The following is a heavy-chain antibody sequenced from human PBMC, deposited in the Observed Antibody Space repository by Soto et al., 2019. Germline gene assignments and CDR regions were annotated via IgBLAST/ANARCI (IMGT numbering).Heavy chain of an antibody. V-gene: IGHV4-39*01. J-gene: IGHJ4*02. D-gene: IGHD4-17*01. CDR1: GDSITSIYY. CDR3: VSQRTTVPTQAYFDY. Sequence: SETLSLTCAVSGDSITSIYYWGWIRQSPGKGLEWIGSVYYRGRSYSKSSVKSRVTISVDTSKNRFSLSLNSVTASDTAVYFCVSQRTTVPTQAYFDYWGPGALVTVSS. CDR2: VYYRGRS.